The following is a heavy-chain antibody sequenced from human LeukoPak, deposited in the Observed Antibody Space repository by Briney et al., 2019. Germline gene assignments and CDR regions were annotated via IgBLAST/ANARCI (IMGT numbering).Heavy chain of an antibody. V-gene: IGHV3-74*01. CDR2: INTDGSST. CDR3: ASSAPSTYYDFWSGYPNFDY. Sequence: GGSLRLSCAASGFTFTSSRMLWVRQTPGKGLVWVSNINTDGSSTNYADSVKGRFTISRDNAKNSLYLQMNSLRAEDTAVYYCASSAPSTYYDFWSGYPNFDYWGQGTLVTVSS. CDR1: GFTFTSSR. D-gene: IGHD3-3*01. J-gene: IGHJ4*02.